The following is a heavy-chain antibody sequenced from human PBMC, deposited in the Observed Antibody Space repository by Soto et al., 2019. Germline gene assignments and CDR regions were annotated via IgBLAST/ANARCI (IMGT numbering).Heavy chain of an antibody. Sequence: LETLSLTCTVSGVSISSSSYCLGWIRKPPGKGLEWIGSIYYSGSTYYNPSLKSRVTISVDTSKNQFSLKLSSVTAADTAVYYCARHPRPRITIFGVANDAFDIWGQGTMVTVSS. CDR3: ARHPRPRITIFGVANDAFDI. D-gene: IGHD3-3*01. J-gene: IGHJ3*02. V-gene: IGHV4-39*01. CDR2: IYYSGST. CDR1: GVSISSSSYC.